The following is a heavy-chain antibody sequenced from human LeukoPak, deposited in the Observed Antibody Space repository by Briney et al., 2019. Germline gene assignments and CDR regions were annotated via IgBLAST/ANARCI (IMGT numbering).Heavy chain of an antibody. CDR3: AKDPGYSSSRPHNWFDP. D-gene: IGHD6-13*01. Sequence: PGGSLRLSCAASGFTFSSYGMHWVRQAPGKGLEWVAVISYDGSNKYYADSVKGRFTISRDNSKNTLYLQMNSLRAEDTAVYYCAKDPGYSSSRPHNWFDPWGQGTLVTVSS. CDR2: ISYDGSNK. V-gene: IGHV3-30*18. J-gene: IGHJ5*02. CDR1: GFTFSSYG.